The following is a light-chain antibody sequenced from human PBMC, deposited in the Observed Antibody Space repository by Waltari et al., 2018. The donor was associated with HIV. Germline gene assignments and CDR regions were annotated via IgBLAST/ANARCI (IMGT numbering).Light chain of an antibody. CDR1: SSDVGSYNS. CDR2: EVS. CDR3: SLYTSSSTLYV. V-gene: IGLV2-18*01. Sequence: QSALTQPPSVSGSPGQSVTISCTGTSSDVGSYNSASWYQQPPGTAPKLMIYEVSNRPSGVPDRFSGSKSGNTASLTISGLQAEDEADYYCSLYTSSSTLYVFGTGTKVTVL. J-gene: IGLJ1*01.